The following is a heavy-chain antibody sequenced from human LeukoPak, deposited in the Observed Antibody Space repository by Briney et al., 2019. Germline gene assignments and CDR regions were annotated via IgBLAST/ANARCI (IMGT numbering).Heavy chain of an antibody. CDR1: GGSISSYY. CDR3: ARGKYQISIFCNAGSCYPGAFDI. D-gene: IGHD2-15*01. CDR2: IYYSGNT. Sequence: LENLSLTCTVSGGSISSYYWSWVRQPPGKGLEWIGYIYYSGNTNYNPSLKSRVTISVDTSKNQFSLRLSSVTAADTAVYYCARGKYQISIFCNAGSCYPGAFDIWGQGTMGTVSS. J-gene: IGHJ3*02. V-gene: IGHV4-59*01.